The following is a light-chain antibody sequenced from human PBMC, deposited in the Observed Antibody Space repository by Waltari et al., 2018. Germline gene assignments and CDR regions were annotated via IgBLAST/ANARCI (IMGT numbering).Light chain of an antibody. V-gene: IGLV2-14*03. Sequence: SALTQPASVSGSPGQSITISCTGATSDSGGLNSLSWYQHRPGKAPKLLIFDVSTRPSGVSNRFSGSKSGNTASLTISGLQAEDEAAYYCGSYTGSTTWVFGGGTKLTVL. CDR3: GSYTGSTTWV. CDR1: TSDSGGLNS. CDR2: DVS. J-gene: IGLJ3*02.